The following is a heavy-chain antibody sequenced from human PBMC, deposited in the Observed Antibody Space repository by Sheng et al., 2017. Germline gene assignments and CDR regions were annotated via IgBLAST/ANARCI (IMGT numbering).Heavy chain of an antibody. CDR1: GFTFSDFD. J-gene: IGHJ6*02. Sequence: EVQLVESGGGLVQPGGSLRLSCAASGFTFSDFDMNWVRQAPGKGLEWVSLISWDGSSTYYADSVKGRFTISRDNSKNSLYLQMNSLRAEDTALYYCAKDGHCSSTSCPKGYYYYGMDVWDQGP. D-gene: IGHD2-2*01. CDR3: AKDGHCSSTSCPKGYYYYGMDV. V-gene: IGHV3-43D*04. CDR2: ISWDGSST.